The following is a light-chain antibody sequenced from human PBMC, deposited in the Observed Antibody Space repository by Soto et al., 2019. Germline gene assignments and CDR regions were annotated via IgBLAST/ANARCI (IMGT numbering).Light chain of an antibody. CDR3: CSYAGTYVYV. J-gene: IGLJ1*01. V-gene: IGLV2-11*01. Sequence: QSVLAQPRSVSGSPGQSVTVSCTGTSSDVGGYEFVSWYQQHPGKAPKLMIYDVSKRPSGVPDRFSGSKSGNTASLTISGLQTEDETVYFCCSYAGTYVYVFGTGTRSPS. CDR1: SSDVGGYEF. CDR2: DVS.